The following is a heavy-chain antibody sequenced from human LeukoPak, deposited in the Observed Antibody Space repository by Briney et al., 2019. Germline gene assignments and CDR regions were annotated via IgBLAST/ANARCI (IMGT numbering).Heavy chain of an antibody. D-gene: IGHD6-6*01. V-gene: IGHV4-59*01. CDR3: ARSVKAARPFDY. J-gene: IGHJ4*02. CDR1: GGSISSYY. CDR2: IYYSGST. Sequence: PSETLSLTCTVSGGSISSYYWSWIRQPPGKGLEWIGYIYYSGSTNYNPSLKSRVTISVDTSKNQFSLKLSSVTAAGTAVYYCARSVKAARPFDYWGQGTLVTVSS.